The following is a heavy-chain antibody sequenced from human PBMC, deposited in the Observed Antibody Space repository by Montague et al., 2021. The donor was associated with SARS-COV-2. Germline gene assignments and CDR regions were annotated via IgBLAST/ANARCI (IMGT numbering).Heavy chain of an antibody. D-gene: IGHD3-16*02. V-gene: IGHV4-39*07. J-gene: IGHJ5*02. Sequence: SETLSLTCTVSGGSISSSSYYWVWIRQPPGKGLVWIVYIYYSGSTYHNPSLKSRVTISVDTSKNQLSLKLNSVTAADTAVYYCARALIMITFGGVIAHWFDPWGQGTLVTVSS. CDR1: GGSISSSSYY. CDR2: IYYSGST. CDR3: ARALIMITFGGVIAHWFDP.